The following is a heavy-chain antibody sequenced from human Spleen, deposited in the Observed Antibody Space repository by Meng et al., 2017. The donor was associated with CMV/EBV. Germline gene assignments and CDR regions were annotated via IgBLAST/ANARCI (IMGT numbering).Heavy chain of an antibody. CDR1: GFTFSSYS. CDR3: ARAAQWLADFDY. D-gene: IGHD6-19*01. CDR2: ISSSSSYI. J-gene: IGHJ4*02. V-gene: IGHV3-21*01. Sequence: GESLKISCAASGFTFSSYSMNWVRQAPGKGLEWVSSISSSSSYIYYADSVKGRFTISRDNAKNTVFLQMDSLRGADTGVYFCARAAQWLADFDYWGRGTLVTVSS.